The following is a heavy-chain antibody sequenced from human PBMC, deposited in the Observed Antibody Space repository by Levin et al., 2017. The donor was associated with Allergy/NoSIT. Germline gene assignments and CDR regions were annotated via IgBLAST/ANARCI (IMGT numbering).Heavy chain of an antibody. Sequence: GESLKISCKASGYTFTGYYMHWVRQAPGQGLEWMGRINPNSGGTNYAQKFQGRVTMTRDTSISTAYMELSRLRSDDTAVYYCARGVSYGGWGSYRYDAFDIWGQGTMVTVSS. CDR2: INPNSGGT. J-gene: IGHJ3*02. V-gene: IGHV1-2*06. CDR1: GYTFTGYY. CDR3: ARGVSYGGWGSYRYDAFDI. D-gene: IGHD3-16*02.